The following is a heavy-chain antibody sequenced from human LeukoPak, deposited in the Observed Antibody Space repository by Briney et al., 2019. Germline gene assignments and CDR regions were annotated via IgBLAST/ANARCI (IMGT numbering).Heavy chain of an antibody. Sequence: ASVKVSCKASGYTFTSYGISWVRQAPGQGLEWMGWISAYNGNTNYAQKLQGRVTMTTDTSTSTAYMELSRLRSDDTAVYYCARDRYGSGSYYNGLAYWGQGTLVTVSS. CDR2: ISAYNGNT. CDR3: ARDRYGSGSYYNGLAY. D-gene: IGHD3-10*01. V-gene: IGHV1-18*01. CDR1: GYTFTSYG. J-gene: IGHJ4*02.